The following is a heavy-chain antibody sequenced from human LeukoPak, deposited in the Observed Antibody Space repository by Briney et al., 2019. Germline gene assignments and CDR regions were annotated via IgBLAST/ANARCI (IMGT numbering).Heavy chain of an antibody. CDR3: AKSNGYGLVDI. J-gene: IGHJ3*02. V-gene: IGHV4-39*07. Sequence: SETLSLTCTVSGGSISTNYYWGWIRQPPGKGLEWIGNIFYSGSTYYSPSLKSRVTISLDTSRNQFSLKLNSVTAADTAVHYCAKSNGYGLVDIWGQGTMVTVSS. D-gene: IGHD3-10*01. CDR2: IFYSGST. CDR1: GGSISTNYY.